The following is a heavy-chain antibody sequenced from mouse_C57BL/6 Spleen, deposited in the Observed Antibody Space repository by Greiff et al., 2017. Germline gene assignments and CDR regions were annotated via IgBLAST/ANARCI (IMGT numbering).Heavy chain of an antibody. D-gene: IGHD1-1*01. CDR1: GYTFTSYW. Sequence: QVQLQQPGTELVKPGASVKLSCKASGYTFTSYWMHWVKQRPGQGLEWIGNINPSNGGTNYNEKFKSKATLTVDKSSSTAYMQLSGLTSEGSAVYDCASNYYGSRVYYVDYWGQGTTLTVSS. CDR2: INPSNGGT. J-gene: IGHJ2*01. CDR3: ASNYYGSRVYYVDY. V-gene: IGHV1-53*01.